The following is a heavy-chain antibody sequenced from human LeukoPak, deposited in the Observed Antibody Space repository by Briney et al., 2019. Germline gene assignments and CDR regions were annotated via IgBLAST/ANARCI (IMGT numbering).Heavy chain of an antibody. J-gene: IGHJ4*02. CDR1: GYTFTTYA. V-gene: IGHV1-2*02. D-gene: IGHD2-15*01. CDR2: INPNSGGT. CDR3: ARGINIVVVGYDY. Sequence: ASVKVSCKASGYTFTTYAMNWVRQAPGQGLEWMGWINPNSGGTNYAQKFQGRVTMTRDTSISTAYMELSRLRSDDTAVYYCARGINIVVVGYDYWGQGTLVTVSS.